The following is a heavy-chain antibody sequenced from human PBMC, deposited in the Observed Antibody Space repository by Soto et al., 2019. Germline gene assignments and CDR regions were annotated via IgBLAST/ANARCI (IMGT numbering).Heavy chain of an antibody. Sequence: QITLKESGPTLVKPTQTLTLTCTFAGFSLSTNGVGGGWIHQPPGKALALLALIYWDDDKRYSPSLNSTLTITKDTSKKRAVLTITNMDPVDTATYYCAHSPRITMYDYWGQGTLVTVSS. J-gene: IGHJ4*02. CDR1: GFSLSTNGVG. V-gene: IGHV2-5*02. D-gene: IGHD3-10*02. CDR2: IYWDDDK. CDR3: AHSPRITMYDY.